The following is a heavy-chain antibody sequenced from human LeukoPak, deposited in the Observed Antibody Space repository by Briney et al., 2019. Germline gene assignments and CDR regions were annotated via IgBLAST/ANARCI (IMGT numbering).Heavy chain of an antibody. D-gene: IGHD3-3*01. Sequence: SETLSLTCTVSGGSISSGSYYWSWIRQPAGKGLEWIGRIYTSGSTNYNPSLNSRLTMSVDTSKNQFSLQLNSVTAADTAVYYCARHDFWSGYSFDYWGQGTLVTVSS. CDR3: ARHDFWSGYSFDY. J-gene: IGHJ4*02. V-gene: IGHV4-61*02. CDR2: IYTSGST. CDR1: GGSISSGSYY.